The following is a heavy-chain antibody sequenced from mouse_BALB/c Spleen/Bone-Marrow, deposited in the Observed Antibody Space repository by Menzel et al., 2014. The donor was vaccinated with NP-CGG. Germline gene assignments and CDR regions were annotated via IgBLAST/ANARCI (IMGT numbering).Heavy chain of an antibody. CDR1: GFSFSNYG. CDR2: ISGDGRYT. CDR3: ARHAYYDQTEVSFVY. J-gene: IGHJ3*01. V-gene: IGHV5-9-2*01. D-gene: IGHD2-4*01. Sequence: EVKLMESGGGLVKSGGSLKLSCAASGFSFSNYGMSWVRQTPEKRLEWVATISGDGRYTFYSDSVKVRFTISRDNAKNNLCLQLSSLRSGDTALYYCARHAYYDQTEVSFVYWGQGTLVTVSA.